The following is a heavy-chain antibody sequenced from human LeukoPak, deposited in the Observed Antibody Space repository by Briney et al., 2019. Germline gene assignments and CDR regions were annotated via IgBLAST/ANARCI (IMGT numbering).Heavy chain of an antibody. CDR1: GFTFSSYE. J-gene: IGHJ6*03. CDR2: ISSSGSTI. V-gene: IGHV3-48*03. Sequence: GGSLRLSCAASGFTFSSYEMNWVRQAPGKGLEWVSYISSSGSTIYYADSVKGRFTISRDNAKNSLYLQMNSLRAEDTAVYYCARDRQQLVSQTGYYYMDVWGKGTTVTISS. D-gene: IGHD6-13*01. CDR3: ARDRQQLVSQTGYYYMDV.